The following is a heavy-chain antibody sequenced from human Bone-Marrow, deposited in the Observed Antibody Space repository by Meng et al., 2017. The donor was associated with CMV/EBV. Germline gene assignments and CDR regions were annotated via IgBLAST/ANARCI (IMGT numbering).Heavy chain of an antibody. CDR1: GGSFSGYY. CDR2: INHSGST. J-gene: IGHJ4*02. CDR3: AIGRRLSLGATIYYFDY. D-gene: IGHD5-12*01. Sequence: SETLSLTCAVYGGSFSGYYWSWIRQPPGKGLEWIGEINHSGSTNYNPSLKSRVTISVDTSKNQFSLKLSSVTAADTAVYYCAIGRRLSLGATIYYFDYWGQGTLVTVSS. V-gene: IGHV4-34*01.